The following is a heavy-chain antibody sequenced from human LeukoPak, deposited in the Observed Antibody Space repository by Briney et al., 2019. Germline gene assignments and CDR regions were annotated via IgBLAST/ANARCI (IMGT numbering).Heavy chain of an antibody. CDR3: AREVAYTYCLDY. CDR1: GDSVSSNSAA. CDR2: TYYRSTWYN. V-gene: IGHV6-1*01. J-gene: IGHJ4*02. Sequence: SQTLSVTCAISGDSVSSNSAAWNWIRQSPSRGLEWLGRTYYRSTWYNDYAVSVKSRITINPDTSKNQFSLQLNPVTPEDTAVYYCAREVAYTYCLDYWGQGTLVTVSS. D-gene: IGHD3-16*01.